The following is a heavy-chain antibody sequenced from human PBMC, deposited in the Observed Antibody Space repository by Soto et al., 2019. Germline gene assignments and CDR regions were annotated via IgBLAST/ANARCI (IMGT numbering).Heavy chain of an antibody. CDR2: IKQDGSET. J-gene: IGHJ6*02. V-gene: IGHV3-7*04. CDR1: GFTFNTYW. D-gene: IGHD3-10*01. CDR3: ARDPPYGSGTSQNYGMDV. Sequence: EVQLVESGGGLVQPGGSLRLSCAASGFTFNTYWMTWVRQAPGKGLEWVANIKQDGSETYYVDSVKGRFTISRDNAKNSLYLQMNSLRAEDTAVYYCARDPPYGSGTSQNYGMDVWGLGTTVTVSS.